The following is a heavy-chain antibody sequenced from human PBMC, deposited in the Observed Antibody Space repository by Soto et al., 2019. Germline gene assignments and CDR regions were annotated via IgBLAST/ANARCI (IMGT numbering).Heavy chain of an antibody. CDR3: ARPDYGSGSYPGY. J-gene: IGHJ4*02. D-gene: IGHD3-10*01. CDR1: GFTFSSYA. V-gene: IGHV3-30-3*01. Sequence: QVQLVESGGGVVQPGRSLRLSCTASGFTFSSYAMHWVRQAPGKGLEWVAVISYDGSNKYYADSVKGRFTISRDNSKNAPFLQMNSRRAEDTAVYYCARPDYGSGSYPGYWGQGTLVTVSS. CDR2: ISYDGSNK.